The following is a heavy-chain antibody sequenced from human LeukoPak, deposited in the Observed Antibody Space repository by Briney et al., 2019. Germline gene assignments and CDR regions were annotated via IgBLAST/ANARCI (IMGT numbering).Heavy chain of an antibody. Sequence: SETLSLTCTVSGGSISSISYYWGWIRQPPGKGLEWIGNIFYSGNTYYNPSLKSRVTISVDTSKSLFSLNLNSVTAADTAVYYCARQSRYYDSSGYCGTYFDYWGQGILVTVSS. D-gene: IGHD3-22*01. CDR2: IFYSGNT. J-gene: IGHJ4*02. CDR3: ARQSRYYDSSGYCGTYFDY. CDR1: GGSISSISYY. V-gene: IGHV4-39*01.